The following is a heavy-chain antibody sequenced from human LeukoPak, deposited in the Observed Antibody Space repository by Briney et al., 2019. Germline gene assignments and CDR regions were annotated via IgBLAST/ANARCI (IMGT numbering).Heavy chain of an antibody. CDR1: GFAVSSSY. D-gene: IGHD6-19*01. V-gene: IGHV3-53*04. CDR3: ARVGVGTVAGNYFDD. CDR2: ICGGGGT. Sequence: GGSLRLSCTASGFAVSSSYMTWVRQAPGKGLEWVSLICGGGGTYYADSVKGRFTISRHNSENSLYLEMNSLRPEDTAVYYCARVGVGTVAGNYFDDWGQGTLVTVSS. J-gene: IGHJ4*02.